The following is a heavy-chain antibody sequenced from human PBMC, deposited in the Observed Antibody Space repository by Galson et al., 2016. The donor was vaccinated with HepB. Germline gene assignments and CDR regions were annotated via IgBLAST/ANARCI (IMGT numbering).Heavy chain of an antibody. V-gene: IGHV4/OR15-8*02. D-gene: IGHD7-27*01. CDR2: VYHSGNS. CDR3: ASSPGYWCLDF. CDR1: GGSISSSTW. Sequence: SETLSLTCAVSGGSISSSTWWSWVRQPPGKGLEWIGEVYHSGNSTYNPSLQSRVTFSLDKSKNKFSPKLNSVTAADTAVYYCASSPGYWCLDFWGRGTLVTVSS. J-gene: IGHJ2*01.